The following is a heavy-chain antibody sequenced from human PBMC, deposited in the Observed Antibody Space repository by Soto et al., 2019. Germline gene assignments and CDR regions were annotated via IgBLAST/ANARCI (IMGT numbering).Heavy chain of an antibody. D-gene: IGHD2-8*01. CDR2: ISYDGNNK. CDR3: ARGPLTKGGNVWYFGN. Sequence: QVQLVESGGGVVQPGRSLRLSCAASGFTFSNYAMHWVRQAPGKGLEWVAVISYDGNNKYYTDSVKGRFTISRDNSKNTGYLQMDSRRAAGTAVYHCARGPLTKGGNVWYFGNWGQGALVTVSS. V-gene: IGHV3-30-3*01. J-gene: IGHJ4*02. CDR1: GFTFSNYA.